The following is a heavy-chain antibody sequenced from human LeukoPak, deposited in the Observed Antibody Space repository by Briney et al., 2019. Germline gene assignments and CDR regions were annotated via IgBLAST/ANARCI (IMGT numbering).Heavy chain of an antibody. V-gene: IGHV4-61*02. CDR1: GGSISSGSYY. CDR3: ARGHYYDTSGDY. Sequence: SQTLSLTCTVSGGSISSGSYYWSWIRQPAGKGLEWIGRIYTSGSTNYNPSLKSRVTISVDTSKNQFSLGLSSVTAADTAVYYCARGHYYDTSGDYWGQGILVTVSS. J-gene: IGHJ4*02. D-gene: IGHD3-22*01. CDR2: IYTSGST.